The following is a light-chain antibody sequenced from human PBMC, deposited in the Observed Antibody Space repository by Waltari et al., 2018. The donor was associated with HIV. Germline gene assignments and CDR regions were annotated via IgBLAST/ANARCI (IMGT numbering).Light chain of an antibody. CDR2: GKN. Sequence: SSELTQDPAVSVALGQTVRITCQGDSLRSYYASWYKQKPGQAPVLVIYGKNNRPSGIPDRFSGSSSGNTASLTITGAQAEDEADYYCNSRDSSGNPHVVFGGGTKLTVL. V-gene: IGLV3-19*01. J-gene: IGLJ2*01. CDR1: SLRSYY. CDR3: NSRDSSGNPHVV.